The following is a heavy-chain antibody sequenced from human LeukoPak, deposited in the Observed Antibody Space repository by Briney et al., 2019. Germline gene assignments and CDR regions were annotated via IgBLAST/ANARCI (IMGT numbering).Heavy chain of an antibody. Sequence: PGGSLRLSCAASGFTFSSYAMSWVRQAPGKGLEWVSAISASGGSTYYTDSVKGRFTISRDNSKNTLYLQMNSLRAEDTAVYYCARDLVYPYRDWGQGTLVTVSS. D-gene: IGHD2-8*01. V-gene: IGHV3-23*01. CDR2: ISASGGST. J-gene: IGHJ4*02. CDR3: ARDLVYPYRD. CDR1: GFTFSSYA.